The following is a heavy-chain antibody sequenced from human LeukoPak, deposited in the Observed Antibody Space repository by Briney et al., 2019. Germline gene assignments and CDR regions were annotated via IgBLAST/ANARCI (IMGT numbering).Heavy chain of an antibody. Sequence: GGSLRLSCAASGFTFSNYWMHWVRQAPGEALMWVSRIKSDGSSTTYADSVKGRFTISRDNAKNTLYLQMNSLRAEDTAVYYCARGEGLYYDSSGYYYFDYWGQGTLVTVSS. J-gene: IGHJ4*02. CDR1: GFTFSNYW. V-gene: IGHV3-74*01. CDR2: IKSDGSST. D-gene: IGHD3-22*01. CDR3: ARGEGLYYDSSGYYYFDY.